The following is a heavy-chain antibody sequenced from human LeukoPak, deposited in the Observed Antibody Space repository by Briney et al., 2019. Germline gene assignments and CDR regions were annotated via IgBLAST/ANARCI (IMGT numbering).Heavy chain of an antibody. V-gene: IGHV4-38-2*02. CDR3: ARAKYYYDSSGLGYYFDY. Sequence: PSETLSLTCSVSRYSISSGYYWAWIRQPPGKGLEWIGSIYHSGSAYYNASLKSRVTISVDTSKNQFSLKLSSVTAADTAVYYCARAKYYYDSSGLGYYFDYWGQGTLVTVSS. CDR1: RYSISSGYY. J-gene: IGHJ4*02. CDR2: IYHSGSA. D-gene: IGHD3-22*01.